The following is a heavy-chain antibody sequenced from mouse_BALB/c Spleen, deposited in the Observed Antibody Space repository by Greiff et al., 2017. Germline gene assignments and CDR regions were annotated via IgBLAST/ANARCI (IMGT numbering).Heavy chain of an antibody. CDR1: GYSITSDYA. V-gene: IGHV3-2*02. CDR2: ISYSGST. Sequence: DVKLQESGPGLVKPSQSLSLTCTVTGYSITSDYAWNWIRQFPGNKLEWMGYISYSGSTSYNPSLKSRISITRDTSKNQFFLQLNSVTTEDTATYYCARSRSGYGAYWGQGTLVTVSA. J-gene: IGHJ3*01. D-gene: IGHD3-1*01. CDR3: ARSRSGYGAY.